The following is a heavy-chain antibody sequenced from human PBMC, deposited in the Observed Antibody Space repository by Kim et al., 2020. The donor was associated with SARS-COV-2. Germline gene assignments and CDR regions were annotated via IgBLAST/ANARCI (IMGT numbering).Heavy chain of an antibody. D-gene: IGHD3-9*01. V-gene: IGHV4-39*01. Sequence: SETLSLTCTVSGGSISSSSYYWGWIRQPPGKGLEWIGSIYYSGSTYYNPSLKSRVTISVDTSKNQFSLKLSSVTAADTAVYYCARQPFYDILTGYYSNFDYWGQGTLVTVSS. J-gene: IGHJ4*02. CDR1: GGSISSSSYY. CDR3: ARQPFYDILTGYYSNFDY. CDR2: IYYSGST.